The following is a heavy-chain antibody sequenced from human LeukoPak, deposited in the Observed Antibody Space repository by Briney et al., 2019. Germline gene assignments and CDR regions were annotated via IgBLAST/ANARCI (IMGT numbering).Heavy chain of an antibody. D-gene: IGHD6-19*01. CDR1: GYTFTSYD. J-gene: IGHJ4*02. CDR3: ARARVAGSSLVDY. Sequence: GASVKVSCKASGYTFTSYDINWVRQATGQGLEWMGWMNPNSGNTGYAQKFQGRVTITRNTSISTAYMELSSLGSEDTAVYYCARARVAGSSLVDYWGQGTLVTVSS. V-gene: IGHV1-8*03. CDR2: MNPNSGNT.